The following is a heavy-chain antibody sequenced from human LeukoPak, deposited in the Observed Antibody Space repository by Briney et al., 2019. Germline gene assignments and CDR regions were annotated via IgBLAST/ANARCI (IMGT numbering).Heavy chain of an antibody. CDR1: GDSVSSNSAA. D-gene: IGHD2-21*02. J-gene: IGHJ3*02. V-gene: IGHV6-1*01. CDR3: AREVTYAPDAFDI. CDR2: TYYRSKWYN. Sequence: SQTLSLTCAISGDSVSSNSAAWNWIRHSPSRGLEWLGRTYYRSKWYNDYAVSVKSRITINTDTSKNQFSLQLNSVTPDDTAVYYCAREVTYAPDAFDIWGQGTMVTVSS.